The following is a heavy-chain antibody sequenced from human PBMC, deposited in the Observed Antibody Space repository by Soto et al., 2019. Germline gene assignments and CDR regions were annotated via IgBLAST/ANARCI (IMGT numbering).Heavy chain of an antibody. V-gene: IGHV1-8*01. CDR1: GDTFSNDD. J-gene: IGHJ3*01. CDR2: MNPNSVNT. CDR3: ARGLAGVKATYNLKGPEV. Sequence: QVQLVQSGAAVKKPGASVKVSCKASGDTFSNDDISWVRQSTGQGLEWMWWMNPNSVNTGYAEKFQGKVTMTRDTSKTTAFMELSGLRSEDTGIYYCARGLAGVKATYNLKGPEVWGQGKMVTVSS. D-gene: IGHD1-1*01.